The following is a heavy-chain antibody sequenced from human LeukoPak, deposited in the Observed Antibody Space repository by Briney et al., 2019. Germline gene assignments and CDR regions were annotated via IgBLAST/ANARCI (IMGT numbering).Heavy chain of an antibody. CDR2: IYYSGST. D-gene: IGHD3-10*01. CDR1: GGSISSGGYY. J-gene: IGHJ4*02. V-gene: IGHV4-31*03. CDR3: ARVRGGTRVDY. Sequence: PSQTLSLTCTVSGGSISSGGYYWSWIRQHPGKGLEWIGYIYYSGSTYYNPSPKSRVTISVDTSKNQFSLKLSSVTAADTAVYYCARVRGGTRVDYWGQGTLVTVSS.